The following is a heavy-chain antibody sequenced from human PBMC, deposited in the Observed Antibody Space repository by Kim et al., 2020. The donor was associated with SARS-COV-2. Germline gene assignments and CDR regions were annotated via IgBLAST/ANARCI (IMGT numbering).Heavy chain of an antibody. D-gene: IGHD4-17*01. CDR2: ISYDGSNK. Sequence: GGSLRLSCAASGFTFSSYGMHWVRQAPGKGLEWVAVISYDGSNKYYADSVKGRFTISRDNSKNTLYLQMNSLRAEDTAVYYCATTLTTVTFDYWGQGTLVTVSS. CDR1: GFTFSSYG. V-gene: IGHV3-30*03. CDR3: ATTLTTVTFDY. J-gene: IGHJ4*02.